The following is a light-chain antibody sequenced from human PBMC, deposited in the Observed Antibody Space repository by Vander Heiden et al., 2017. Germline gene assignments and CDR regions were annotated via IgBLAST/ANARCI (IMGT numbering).Light chain of an antibody. CDR1: QGISSY. V-gene: IGKV1D-8*03. CDR2: AAS. Sequence: VIWMTQSPSLLSASTGDRVTISCRISQGISSYLAWYQQKPGKAPELLIYAASTLKSGVPSRFSGSGSGTDFTLTISCLQSEDFATYYCQQDDSFPYTFGQGTKMEIK. J-gene: IGKJ2*01. CDR3: QQDDSFPYT.